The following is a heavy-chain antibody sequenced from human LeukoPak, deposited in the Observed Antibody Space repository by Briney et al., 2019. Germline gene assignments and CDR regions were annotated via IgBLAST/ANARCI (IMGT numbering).Heavy chain of an antibody. CDR2: INPSGGST. Sequence: ASVKVSCKASGYSFTSYYMDWVRQAPGQGLEWMGIINPSGGSTNYAQKFQDRVTMTRDTSTSTVYMELSSLRSEDTAVYYCARSPHEWELPFDYWGQGTLVTVSS. V-gene: IGHV1-46*01. CDR1: GYSFTSYY. CDR3: ARSPHEWELPFDY. D-gene: IGHD1-26*01. J-gene: IGHJ4*02.